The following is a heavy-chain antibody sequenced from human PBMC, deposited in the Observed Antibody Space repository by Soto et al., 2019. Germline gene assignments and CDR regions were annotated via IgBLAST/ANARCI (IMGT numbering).Heavy chain of an antibody. CDR2: ISGSGGST. V-gene: IGHV3-23*01. CDR3: AKEKVVVYYDSSRPFDY. CDR1: GFTFSSYA. Sequence: GSLRLPCAASGFTFSSYAMSWVRQAPGKGLEWVSAISGSGGSTYYADSVKGRFTISRDNSKNTLYLQMNSLRAEDTAVYYCAKEKVVVYYDSSRPFDYWGQGTLVTVSS. J-gene: IGHJ4*02. D-gene: IGHD3-22*01.